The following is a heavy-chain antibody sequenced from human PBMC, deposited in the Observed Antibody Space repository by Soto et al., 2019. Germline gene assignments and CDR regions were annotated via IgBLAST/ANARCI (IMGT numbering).Heavy chain of an antibody. J-gene: IGHJ5*02. CDR3: ARCIATGQLDP. D-gene: IGHD2-15*01. V-gene: IGHV1-3*01. CDR1: GYTFTRYT. Sequence: QVQLVQSGAEVKKPGASVKISCKASGYTFTRYTMNWVRQAPGQRLEWMGWINPDNGNTKSSQKFQYRVIITRDTSASTAYMALSSLRSEDTAVYYCARCIATGQLDPWGQGTLVTVSS. CDR2: INPDNGNT.